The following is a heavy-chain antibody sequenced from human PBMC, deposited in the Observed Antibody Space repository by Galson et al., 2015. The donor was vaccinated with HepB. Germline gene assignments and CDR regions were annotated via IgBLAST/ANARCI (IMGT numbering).Heavy chain of an antibody. Sequence: SLRLSCAASRFTFSMYDMHWVRQAPGKGLEWVTIISYDGSNEYYADSVKGRFTISRDNSTDTVYLQMNSLRPDDTAVYFCARENMDVWGQGTTVTVSS. CDR2: ISYDGSNE. CDR1: RFTFSMYD. J-gene: IGHJ6*02. CDR3: ARENMDV. V-gene: IGHV3-30-3*01.